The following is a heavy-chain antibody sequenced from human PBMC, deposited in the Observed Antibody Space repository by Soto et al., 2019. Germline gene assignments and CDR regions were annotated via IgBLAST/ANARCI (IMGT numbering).Heavy chain of an antibody. CDR1: GFTFSSYW. Sequence: HPGGSLRLSCTASGFTFSSYWMHWVRQAPGKGLVWVSRIDSDGSPTNYADFVKGRFTISRDNAKNTLYLQMNSLGAEDTAAYYCAPPVSCNGGSCQYDAFAIRGQGTMVTVSS. J-gene: IGHJ3*02. CDR2: IDSDGSPT. CDR3: APPVSCNGGSCQYDAFAI. D-gene: IGHD2-15*01. V-gene: IGHV3-74*01.